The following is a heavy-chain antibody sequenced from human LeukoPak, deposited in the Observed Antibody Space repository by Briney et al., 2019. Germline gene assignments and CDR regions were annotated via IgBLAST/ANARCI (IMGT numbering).Heavy chain of an antibody. D-gene: IGHD3-10*01. J-gene: IGHJ4*02. V-gene: IGHV3-7*01. Sequence: GGSLRLSCAASGFTLSSYWMSWVRQAPGKGLEWVANINQDGSQKYHVDSVKGRFTISRDNAKKSLYLQMNSLRAEDTAVYYCGRVGAYYGSGSYSDYWGQGTLVTVSS. CDR1: GFTLSSYW. CDR2: INQDGSQK. CDR3: GRVGAYYGSGSYSDY.